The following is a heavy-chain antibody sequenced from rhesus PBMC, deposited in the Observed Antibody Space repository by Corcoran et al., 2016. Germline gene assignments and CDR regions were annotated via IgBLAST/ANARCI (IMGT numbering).Heavy chain of an antibody. Sequence: QGQLQESGPGLVKPSETLSLTCAVSGGSISDDYYWSWLRQPPGKGLGGIGYVYGSGCGTNNNPSLKNRGTISIDTPKNQFSLKLSSVTAADTAVYYCARAPNFWIVYGLDSWGQGVLVTVSS. D-gene: IGHD3-3*01. CDR3: ARAPNFWIVYGLDS. CDR1: GGSISDDYY. CDR2: VYGSGCGT. V-gene: IGHV4-106*01. J-gene: IGHJ6*01.